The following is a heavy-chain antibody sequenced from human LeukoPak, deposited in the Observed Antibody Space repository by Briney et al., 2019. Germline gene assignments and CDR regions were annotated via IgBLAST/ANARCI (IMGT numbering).Heavy chain of an antibody. CDR3: ARGVHRPSGYFDWITLRGPYYFDY. CDR1: GYTFTSYG. D-gene: IGHD3-9*01. J-gene: IGHJ4*02. V-gene: IGHV1-18*01. Sequence: ASVKVSCKASGYTFTSYGISWVRQAPGQGLEWMGWISAYNGNTNYAQKLQGRVTMTTDTSTSTAYMELRSLRSDDTAVYYCARGVHRPSGYFDWITLRGPYYFDYWGQGTLVTVPS. CDR2: ISAYNGNT.